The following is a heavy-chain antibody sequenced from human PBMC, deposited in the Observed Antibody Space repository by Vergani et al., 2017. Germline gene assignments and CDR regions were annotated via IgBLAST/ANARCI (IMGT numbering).Heavy chain of an antibody. D-gene: IGHD4-11*01. CDR1: GGSVSSGS. J-gene: IGHJ6*03. CDR2: IIPIFGTA. Sequence: QVQLQESGPGLVKPSETLSLTCTVSGGSVSSGSYYWSWIRQPPGKGLEWMGGIIPIFGTANYAQKFQGRVTITADESTSTAYMELSSLRSEDTAVYYCARDRFDDYSNYGKPGYYYYMDVWGKGTTVTVSS. V-gene: IGHV1-69*01. CDR3: ARDRFDDYSNYGKPGYYYYMDV.